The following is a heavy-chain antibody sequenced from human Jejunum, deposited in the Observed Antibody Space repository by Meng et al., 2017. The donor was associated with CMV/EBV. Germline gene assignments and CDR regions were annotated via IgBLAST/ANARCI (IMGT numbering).Heavy chain of an antibody. CDR3: ARGSIFVSFDS. J-gene: IGHJ4*02. CDR2: IHDTGST. D-gene: IGHD3-3*01. V-gene: IGHV4-30-4*08. Sequence: QARPKAARPCLVQPSQPLSPTLSVSGGSIGSGDYYWSWIRQPPGKGLEWIGYIHDTGSTYYNPSLKSRVDISLGTSRNHFSLTLSSVTAEDTAVYFCARGSIFVSFDSWGQGTLVTVSS. CDR1: GGSIGSGDYY.